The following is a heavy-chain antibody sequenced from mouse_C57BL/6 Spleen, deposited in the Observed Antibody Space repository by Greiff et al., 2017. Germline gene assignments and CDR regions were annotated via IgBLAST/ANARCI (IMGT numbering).Heavy chain of an antibody. CDR3: ARTCPIYYCYDDYAMYY. Sequence: QVQLQQPGAELVKPGASVKLSCKASGYTFTSYWMHWVKQRPGRGLEWIGRIDPKSGGTKYNEKFKSKATLTVDKPSSTAYMQLSSLTSEDSAVYDCARTCPIYYCYDDYAMYYWGQGTSVTVSS. D-gene: IGHD2-2*01. J-gene: IGHJ4*01. CDR2: IDPKSGGT. CDR1: GYTFTSYW. V-gene: IGHV1-72*01.